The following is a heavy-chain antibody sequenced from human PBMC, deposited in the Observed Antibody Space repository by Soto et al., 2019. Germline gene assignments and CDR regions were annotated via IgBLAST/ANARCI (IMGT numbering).Heavy chain of an antibody. D-gene: IGHD1-26*01. Sequence: QVQLVQSGAEVKKPGASVKVSCKASGYTFTSYYMHWVRQAPGQGLEWMGIINPSGGSTSYAQKFQGRVTMTRDTSTSTVYMELSSLRSEDTAVYYCARGRGSYYGDYYYYGMDVWGQGTTVTVSS. J-gene: IGHJ6*02. V-gene: IGHV1-46*01. CDR2: INPSGGST. CDR1: GYTFTSYY. CDR3: ARGRGSYYGDYYYYGMDV.